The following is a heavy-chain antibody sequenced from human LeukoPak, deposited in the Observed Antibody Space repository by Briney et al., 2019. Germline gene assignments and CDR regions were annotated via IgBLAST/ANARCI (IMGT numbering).Heavy chain of an antibody. J-gene: IGHJ5*02. V-gene: IGHV4-34*01. Sequence: PSETLSLTCAVYSGSFSGYFWTWIRQSPAKGQEWIGEINHSGSANYNPSLKSRVTISVDTPKNQFSLNLNSVTAADTAVYYCARGLYDYNSGTYYKSWFDPWGQGTLVTVSS. CDR2: INHSGSA. CDR1: SGSFSGYF. CDR3: ARGLYDYNSGTYYKSWFDP. D-gene: IGHD3-10*01.